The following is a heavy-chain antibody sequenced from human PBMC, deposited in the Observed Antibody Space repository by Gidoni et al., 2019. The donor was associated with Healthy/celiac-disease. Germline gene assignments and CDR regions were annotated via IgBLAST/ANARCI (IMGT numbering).Heavy chain of an antibody. J-gene: IGHJ5*02. CDR3: AREPGGYNHWFDP. V-gene: IGHV4-39*02. D-gene: IGHD5-12*01. Sequence: QLQLQESGPGLVKPSETLSLTCTVSGGSISSSSYYWGWIRQPPGKGLEWIGSIYYSGSTYYNPSLKSRVTISVDTSKNQFSLKLSSVTAADTAVYYCAREPGGYNHWFDPWGQGTLVTVSS. CDR1: GGSISSSSYY. CDR2: IYYSGST.